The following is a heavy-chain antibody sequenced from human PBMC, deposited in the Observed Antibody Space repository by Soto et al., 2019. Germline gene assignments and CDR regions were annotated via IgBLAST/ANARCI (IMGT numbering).Heavy chain of an antibody. V-gene: IGHV5-51*01. D-gene: IGHD6-6*01. CDR3: ARLEYSSSSPLYYYGMDV. CDR2: IYPGDSDT. Sequence: PGESLKISCKGSGYSFTSYWIGWVRQMPGKGLEWMGIIYPGDSDTRYSPSFQGQVTISADKSISTAYLQWSSLKASDTAMYYCARLEYSSSSPLYYYGMDVWGQGTTDTVSS. J-gene: IGHJ6*02. CDR1: GYSFTSYW.